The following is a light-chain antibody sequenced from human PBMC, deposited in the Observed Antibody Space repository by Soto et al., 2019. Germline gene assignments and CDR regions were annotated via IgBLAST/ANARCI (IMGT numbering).Light chain of an antibody. CDR1: QSVANN. CDR3: QQHNNWPPWT. Sequence: DIVMTQSPATLSVSPGERATLSCRASQSVANNVAWYQQKPGQPPRLLIYGASTRAAGVPARFSGSGYGRQVSLTISSLQSDDFAIYHCQQHNNWPPWTFGQGTKVEV. V-gene: IGKV3-15*01. J-gene: IGKJ1*01. CDR2: GAS.